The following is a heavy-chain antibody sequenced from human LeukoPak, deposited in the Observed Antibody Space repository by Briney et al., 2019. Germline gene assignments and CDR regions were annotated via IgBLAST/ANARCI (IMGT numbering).Heavy chain of an antibody. V-gene: IGHV1-24*01. CDR3: ATEHNYSPLERGEFDY. Sequence: GASVKVSCKVSGYTLTELSMHWVRQAPGKGLEWMGGFDPEDGETIYAQKFQGGVTMTEDTSTDTAYMELSSLRSEDTAVYYCATEHNYSPLERGEFDYWGQGTLVTVSS. CDR2: FDPEDGET. D-gene: IGHD1-1*01. J-gene: IGHJ4*02. CDR1: GYTLTELS.